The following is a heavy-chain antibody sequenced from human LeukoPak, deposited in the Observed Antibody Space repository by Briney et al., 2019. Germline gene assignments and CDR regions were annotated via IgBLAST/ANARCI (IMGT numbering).Heavy chain of an antibody. J-gene: IGHJ4*02. Sequence: PGGSLRLSCVASGFSFSTYSMNWVRQAPGRGPEGVSSISGDSYDIFYADEVKGRFPVSRHNAQNSLFIQMNSLKADDTAVYYCARVSSVQTPRGLDFWGQGTLVTVSS. CDR2: ISGDSYDI. V-gene: IGHV3-21*01. D-gene: IGHD4/OR15-4a*01. CDR1: GFSFSTYS. CDR3: ARVSSVQTPRGLDF.